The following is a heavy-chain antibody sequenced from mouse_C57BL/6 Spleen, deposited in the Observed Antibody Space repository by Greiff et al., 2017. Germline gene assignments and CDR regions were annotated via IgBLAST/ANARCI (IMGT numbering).Heavy chain of an antibody. J-gene: IGHJ1*03. Sequence: VKLQESGPELVKPGASVKISCKASGYAFSSSWMNWVKQRPGKGLEWIGRIYPGNGDTNYNGKFKGKATLTADKSSSTAYMQLSSLTSEDSAVYCCARGTTVVATDFDVWGTGTTVTVSS. CDR1: GYAFSSSW. V-gene: IGHV1-82*01. CDR3: ARGTTVVATDFDV. CDR2: IYPGNGDT. D-gene: IGHD1-1*01.